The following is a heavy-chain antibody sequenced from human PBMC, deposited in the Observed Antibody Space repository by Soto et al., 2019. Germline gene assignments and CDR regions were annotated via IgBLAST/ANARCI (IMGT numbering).Heavy chain of an antibody. V-gene: IGHV1-18*01. D-gene: IGHD2-15*01. CDR2: ISAYNGNT. CDR3: ARVRDIVVVVAARGGGSAFDI. CDR1: GYTFTSYG. Sequence: ASVKVSCKASGYTFTSYGISWVRRAPGQGLEWMGWISAYNGNTNYAQKLQGRVTMTTDTSTSTAYMELRSLRSDDTAVYYCARVRDIVVVVAARGGGSAFDIWGQGTMVTVSS. J-gene: IGHJ3*02.